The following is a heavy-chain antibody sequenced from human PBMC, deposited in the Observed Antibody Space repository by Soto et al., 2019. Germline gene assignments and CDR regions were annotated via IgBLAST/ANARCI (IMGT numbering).Heavy chain of an antibody. CDR1: GGSSSSGGYY. CDR3: AREEAQYSSSAPPQYYYYGMDV. J-gene: IGHJ6*02. Sequence: PSETLSLTCTVSGGSSSSGGYYWSWILQHPGKGLEWIGYIYYSGSTYYNPSLKSRVTISVDTSKNQFSLKLSSVTAADTAVYYCAREEAQYSSSAPPQYYYYGMDVWGQGTTVTVSS. D-gene: IGHD6-6*01. V-gene: IGHV4-31*03. CDR2: IYYSGST.